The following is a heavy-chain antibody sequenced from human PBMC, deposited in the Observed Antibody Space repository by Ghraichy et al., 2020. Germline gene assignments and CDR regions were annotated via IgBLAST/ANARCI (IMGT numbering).Heavy chain of an antibody. D-gene: IGHD6-19*01. J-gene: IGHJ5*02. CDR3: AREAGHSSGWFVVGGWFDP. Sequence: GGSLRLSCAASGFTVSSNYMSWVRQAPGKGLEWVSVIYSGGSTYYADSVKGRFTISRDNSKNTLYLQMNSLRAEDTAVYYCAREAGHSSGWFVVGGWFDPGGQGTLVTVSS. CDR2: IYSGGST. CDR1: GFTVSSNY. V-gene: IGHV3-53*01.